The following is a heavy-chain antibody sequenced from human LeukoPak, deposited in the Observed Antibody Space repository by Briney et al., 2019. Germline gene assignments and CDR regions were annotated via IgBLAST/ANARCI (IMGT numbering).Heavy chain of an antibody. CDR1: GLTFSDYY. V-gene: IGHV3-11*01. Sequence: GGSLRLSCAVSGLTFSDYYMSWTRQAPGKGPELVSYISPSGSSIFYVDSVKGRFTISRDNAKNTLHLQMSSLRAEDTAVYFCARRSGSSWGQGTLVTVSS. J-gene: IGHJ5*02. CDR2: ISPSGSSI. D-gene: IGHD2-15*01. CDR3: ARRSGSS.